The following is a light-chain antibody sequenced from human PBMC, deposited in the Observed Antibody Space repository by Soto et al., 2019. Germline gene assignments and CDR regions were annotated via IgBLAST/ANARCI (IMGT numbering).Light chain of an antibody. CDR3: SSYASSRSLL. CDR2: EDN. CDR1: SSDVGTYNL. J-gene: IGLJ2*01. Sequence: QSVLTQPASVSGSPGQSITISCTGTSSDVGTYNLVSWYQQHPGQAPKLMIYEDNKRPSGLSNRFSGSKSGNTASLTISGLQADDEADYYCSSYASSRSLLFGGGTKLTVL. V-gene: IGLV2-23*01.